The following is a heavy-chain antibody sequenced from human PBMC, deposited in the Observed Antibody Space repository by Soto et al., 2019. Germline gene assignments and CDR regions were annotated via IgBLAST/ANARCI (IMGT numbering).Heavy chain of an antibody. V-gene: IGHV3-23*01. J-gene: IGHJ4*02. Sequence: GGSLRLSCAASGFTFSSYGMGWVRQTPGKGLEWVSALSGSGARTYYADSVKGRFTISRDNSKNTLYLQMNCLRADDTAVYYCAKDWDESDSSGYYRLDYWGQGSLVTVSS. CDR1: GFTFSSYG. CDR2: LSGSGART. CDR3: AKDWDESDSSGYYRLDY. D-gene: IGHD3-22*01.